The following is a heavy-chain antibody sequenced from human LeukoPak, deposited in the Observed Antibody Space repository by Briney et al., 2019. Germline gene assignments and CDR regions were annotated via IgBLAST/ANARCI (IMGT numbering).Heavy chain of an antibody. CDR1: GFTVSSDF. J-gene: IGHJ4*02. V-gene: IGHV3-66*01. Sequence: GGSLRLSCAASGFTVSSDFMIWVRQAPGRGLEWVSILYSGGNTYYAGSVKGRFTISRDNSKNTLYLQMNSLRAEDTAVYFCARGYCTSTSCPWSFDYWGQGTLVSVSS. CDR3: ARGYCTSTSCPWSFDY. CDR2: LYSGGNT. D-gene: IGHD2-2*01.